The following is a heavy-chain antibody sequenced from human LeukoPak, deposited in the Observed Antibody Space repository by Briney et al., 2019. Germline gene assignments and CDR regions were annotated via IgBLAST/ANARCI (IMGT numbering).Heavy chain of an antibody. Sequence: GGSLRLSCAASGFTFSSYSMNWVRQAPGKGLEWLSYISSSGSSIYHADSVKGRFTISSDNAKNSLYLQMNSLRDEDTAAYYCARVGTTPFDYWGQGTLVTVSS. CDR2: ISSSGSSI. J-gene: IGHJ4*02. V-gene: IGHV3-48*02. CDR3: ARVGTTPFDY. CDR1: GFTFSSYS. D-gene: IGHD1-26*01.